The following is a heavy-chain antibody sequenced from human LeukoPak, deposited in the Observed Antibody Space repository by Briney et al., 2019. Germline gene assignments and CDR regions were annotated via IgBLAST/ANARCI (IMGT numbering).Heavy chain of an antibody. CDR1: GYSITSGYD. Sequence: SETLSLTCTVSGYSITSGYDWGWIGQPPGKGLDWIGSIYHSGSTYYNPSLKSRVTISVDTSKNQFSLKLSSVTAADTAVYYCAREEIRAFDIWGQGTMVTVSS. J-gene: IGHJ3*02. CDR2: IYHSGST. V-gene: IGHV4-38-2*02. CDR3: AREEIRAFDI.